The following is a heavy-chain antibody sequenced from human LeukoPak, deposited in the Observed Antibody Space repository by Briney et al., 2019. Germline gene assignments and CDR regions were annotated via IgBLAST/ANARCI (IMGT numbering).Heavy chain of an antibody. CDR3: ARASYSSSWARDY. D-gene: IGHD6-13*01. V-gene: IGHV4-30-2*01. CDR1: GGSISSGGYY. Sequence: SETLSLTCTVSGGSISSGGYYWSWIRQPPGKGLEWIGYIYHSGSTYYNPSLKSRVTISVDRSKNQFSLKLSSVTAADTAVYYCARASYSSSWARDYWGQGTLVTVSA. CDR2: IYHSGST. J-gene: IGHJ4*02.